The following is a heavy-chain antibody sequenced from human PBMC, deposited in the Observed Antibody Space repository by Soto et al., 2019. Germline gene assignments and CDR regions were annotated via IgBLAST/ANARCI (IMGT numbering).Heavy chain of an antibody. J-gene: IGHJ4*02. V-gene: IGHV3-15*01. D-gene: IGHD3-10*01. CDR1: GFTFTSAL. CDR3: TTGSTGRDY. Sequence: EVQLVESGGGLVKPGGSLRLSCAASGFTFTSALMTWVRQAPGKGLEWVGRVKSKTDGGTTDYAAPVKGRFTISRDDSEKTLYLQMNSLKTEDTAVYYCTTGSTGRDYRGQGTLVTVSS. CDR2: VKSKTDGGTT.